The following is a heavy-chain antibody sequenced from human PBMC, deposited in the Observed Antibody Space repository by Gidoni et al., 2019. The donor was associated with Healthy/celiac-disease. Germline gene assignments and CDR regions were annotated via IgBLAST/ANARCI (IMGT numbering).Heavy chain of an antibody. J-gene: IGHJ4*02. CDR1: GGTFSSYA. CDR3: ARGSRSSGWYYFDY. CDR2: IIPIFGTA. V-gene: IGHV1-69*06. D-gene: IGHD6-19*01. Sequence: QAQLVQSGAEVKKPGSSVKVSCKASGGTFSSYAISWVRQAPGQGLEWMGGIIPIFGTANYEQKFQGRVTITADKSTSTAYMELSSLRSEDTAVYYCARGSRSSGWYYFDYWGQGTLVTVSS.